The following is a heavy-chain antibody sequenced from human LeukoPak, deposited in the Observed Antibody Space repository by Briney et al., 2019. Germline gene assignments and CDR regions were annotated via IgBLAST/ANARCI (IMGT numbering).Heavy chain of an antibody. V-gene: IGHV3-23*01. CDR2: ISGSGGST. CDR1: GFTVSSNY. CDR3: AKWDSSSWYYFDY. J-gene: IGHJ4*02. Sequence: GGSLRLSCAASGFTVSSNYMSWVRQAPGKGLEWVSAISGSGGSTYYADSVKGRFTISRDNSKNTLYLQMNSLRAEDTAVYYCAKWDSSSWYYFDYWGQGTLVTVSS. D-gene: IGHD6-13*01.